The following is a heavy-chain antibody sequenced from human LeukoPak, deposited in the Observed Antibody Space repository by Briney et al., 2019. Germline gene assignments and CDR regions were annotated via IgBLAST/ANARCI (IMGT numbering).Heavy chain of an antibody. CDR2: ISDDGSND. CDR3: ARDRNRYNWNYVVDY. CDR1: GFTFNNYA. Sequence: GGSLRLSCAASGFTFNNYAMHWVRQAPGKGLERVAVISDDGSNDYYADSVRGRFTISRDNSKNTLYLQMNSLRAEDTAVYYCARDRNRYNWNYVVDYWGQGTLVTVSS. D-gene: IGHD1-7*01. V-gene: IGHV3-30-3*01. J-gene: IGHJ4*02.